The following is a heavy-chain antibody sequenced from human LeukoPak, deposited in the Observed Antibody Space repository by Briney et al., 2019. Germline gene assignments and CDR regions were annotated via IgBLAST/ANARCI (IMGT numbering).Heavy chain of an antibody. CDR3: ASGTRYCSSISCYNSYFDY. CDR2: ISYDGSNK. D-gene: IGHD2-2*02. J-gene: IGHJ4*02. Sequence: PGRSLRLSCATSGFTFSNYAMHWVRQAPGKGLEWVAVISYDGSNKYYADSVKGRFTISRDNSKNTLSLQMNSLRAEDTAVYYCASGTRYCSSISCYNSYFDYWGQGTLVTVSS. CDR1: GFTFSNYA. V-gene: IGHV3-30-3*01.